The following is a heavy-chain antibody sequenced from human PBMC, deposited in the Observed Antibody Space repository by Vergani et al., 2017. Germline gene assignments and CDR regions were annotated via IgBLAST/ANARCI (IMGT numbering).Heavy chain of an antibody. CDR3: AREGTYYDFWSGYPDYYYGMDV. Sequence: VQLVESGGGLVKPGGSLRLSCAASGFTFSSYSMNWVRQAPGKGLEWVSSISSSSSYIYYADSVKGRFTISRDNAKNSLYLQMNSLRAEDTAVYYCAREGTYYDFWSGYPDYYYGMDVWGQGTTVTVSS. CDR2: ISSSSSYI. V-gene: IGHV3-21*04. J-gene: IGHJ6*02. CDR1: GFTFSSYS. D-gene: IGHD3-3*01.